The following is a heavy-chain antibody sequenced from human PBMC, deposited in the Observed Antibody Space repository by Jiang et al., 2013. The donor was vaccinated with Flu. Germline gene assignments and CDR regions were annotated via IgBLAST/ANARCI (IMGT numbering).Heavy chain of an antibody. Sequence: VISYDGSNKILCRLRRRAGFTISRDNSKNTLYLQMNSLRAEDTAVYYCAKGWELLSHKESIDYWGQGTLVTVSS. J-gene: IGHJ4*02. CDR3: AKGWELLSHKESIDY. V-gene: IGHV3-30*18. D-gene: IGHD1-26*01. CDR2: ISYDGSNK.